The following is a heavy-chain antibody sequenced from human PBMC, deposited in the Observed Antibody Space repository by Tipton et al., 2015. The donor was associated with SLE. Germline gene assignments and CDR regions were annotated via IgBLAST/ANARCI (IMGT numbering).Heavy chain of an antibody. CDR1: GGSISSYY. V-gene: IGHV4-38-2*02. Sequence: TLSLTCTVSGGSISSYYWSWIRQPPGKGLEWIGSIYHSGSTYYNPSLKSRVTISVDTSKNQFSLKLSSVTAADTAVYYCARVDSSGYYLWYFDLWGRGTLVTVSS. CDR3: ARVDSSGYYLWYFDL. D-gene: IGHD3-22*01. J-gene: IGHJ2*01. CDR2: IYHSGST.